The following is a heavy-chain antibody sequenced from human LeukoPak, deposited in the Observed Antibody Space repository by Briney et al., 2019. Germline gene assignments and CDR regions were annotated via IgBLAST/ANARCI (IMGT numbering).Heavy chain of an antibody. J-gene: IGHJ3*02. CDR1: GYTFTGYY. CDR3: ARGQELESAFDI. CDR2: INPNSGGT. V-gene: IGHV1-2*02. Sequence: ASVTVSCKASGYTFTGYYMHWVRQAPGQGLEWMGWINPNSGGTNYAQKFQGRVTMTRDTSISTAYMELSRLRSDDTAVYYCARGQELESAFDIWGQGTMVTVSS. D-gene: IGHD1-1*01.